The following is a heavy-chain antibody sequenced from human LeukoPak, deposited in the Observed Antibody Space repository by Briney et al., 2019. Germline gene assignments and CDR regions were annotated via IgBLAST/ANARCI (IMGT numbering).Heavy chain of an antibody. CDR1: GFTSSSYW. Sequence: GGSLRLSCAASGFTSSSYWMSWVRQAPGKGLEWVSYISSSSSTIYYADSVKGRFTISRDNAKNSLYLQMNSLRAEDTAVYYCARFIHSYGPGYWGQGTLVTVSS. D-gene: IGHD5-18*01. CDR3: ARFIHSYGPGY. CDR2: ISSSSSTI. V-gene: IGHV3-48*01. J-gene: IGHJ4*02.